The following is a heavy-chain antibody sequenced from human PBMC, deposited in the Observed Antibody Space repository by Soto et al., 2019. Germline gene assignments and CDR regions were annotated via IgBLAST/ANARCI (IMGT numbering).Heavy chain of an antibody. CDR2: IYYSGST. V-gene: IGHV4-59*01. CDR1: GCSIGSYY. Sequence: SVTQSHRCPVSGCSIGSYYWSLIRTPPGKGVEWIGYIYYSGSTNYNPSLKSRVTISVDTSKNQFSLKLSSVTAADTAVYYCARVFTMVRGVITYADAFDIWGQVKMVTV. CDR3: ARVFTMVRGVITYADAFDI. J-gene: IGHJ3*02. D-gene: IGHD3-10*01.